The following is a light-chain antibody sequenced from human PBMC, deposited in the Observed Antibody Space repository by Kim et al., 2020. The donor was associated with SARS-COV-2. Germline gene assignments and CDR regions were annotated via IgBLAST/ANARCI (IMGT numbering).Light chain of an antibody. CDR1: QDINNY. Sequence: DFQMTQSPSSLSASVGDRVTITCRASQDINNYLAWYQQKPGEVPKPLIYAASALQSGVPSRFSGSGSGTDFTLAISSLQPEDVGTYYCQKYGSGPRTFGQGTKVEIK. V-gene: IGKV1-27*01. CDR3: QKYGSGPRT. CDR2: AAS. J-gene: IGKJ1*01.